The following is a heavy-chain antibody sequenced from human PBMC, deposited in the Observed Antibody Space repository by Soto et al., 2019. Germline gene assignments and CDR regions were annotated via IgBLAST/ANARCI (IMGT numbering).Heavy chain of an antibody. D-gene: IGHD6-13*01. Sequence: GGSLRLSCAASGFTFSSYWMSWVRQAPGKGLEWVANIKQDGSEKYYGDSVKGRFTISRDNAKNSLYLQMNSLRAEDAAVYYCARQTTIADIDYWGQGTLVTVSS. CDR2: IKQDGSEK. J-gene: IGHJ4*02. V-gene: IGHV3-7*03. CDR3: ARQTTIADIDY. CDR1: GFTFSSYW.